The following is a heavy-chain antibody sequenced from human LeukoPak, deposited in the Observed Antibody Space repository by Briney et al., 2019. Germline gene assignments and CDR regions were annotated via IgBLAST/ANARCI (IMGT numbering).Heavy chain of an antibody. Sequence: GGSLRLSCAASGFTFSSYAMNWVRQAPGKGLEWVSGISGSGGSTYYADSVKGRFTISRDNSKTTLYLQMNSLRAEDTAVYYCAKDRGIAAAGRYFDYWGQGTLVTVSS. CDR2: ISGSGGST. J-gene: IGHJ4*02. V-gene: IGHV3-23*01. D-gene: IGHD6-13*01. CDR3: AKDRGIAAAGRYFDY. CDR1: GFTFSSYA.